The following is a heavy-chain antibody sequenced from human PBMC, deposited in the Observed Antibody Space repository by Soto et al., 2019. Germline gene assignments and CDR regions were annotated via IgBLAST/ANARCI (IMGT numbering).Heavy chain of an antibody. V-gene: IGHV3-48*03. CDR2: ISSGGLNI. CDR3: XRDPVGATIPLMYGMDV. D-gene: IGHD1-26*01. CDR1: GFTFSAYE. Sequence: PGGSLRLSCAASGFTFSAYEMNWVRQAPGKGPEWLSYISSGGLNIHYADSVKGRFTISRDNAKNSLYLQMHSLRAEDTAVYYCXRDPVGATIPLMYGMDVWGQGTTVTVSS. J-gene: IGHJ6*02.